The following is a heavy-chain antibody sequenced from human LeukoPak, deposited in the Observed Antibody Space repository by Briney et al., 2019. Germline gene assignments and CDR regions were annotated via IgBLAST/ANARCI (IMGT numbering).Heavy chain of an antibody. CDR3: AKKYGDFQGWYFDL. V-gene: IGHV3-48*01. Sequence: GESLRLSCAASGFSFRSYNMDWVRQAPGKGLEWVSYINTGSNTIYYADSVKGRSTISRDNSKNTLYLQMNSLRAEDTAVYYCAKKYGDFQGWYFDLWGRGTLVTVSS. D-gene: IGHD4-17*01. CDR2: INTGSNTI. CDR1: GFSFRSYN. J-gene: IGHJ2*01.